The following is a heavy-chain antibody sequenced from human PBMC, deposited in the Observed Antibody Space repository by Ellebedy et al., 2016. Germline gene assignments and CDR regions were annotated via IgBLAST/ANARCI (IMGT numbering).Heavy chain of an antibody. CDR2: INQDGSEK. D-gene: IGHD3-16*01. V-gene: IGHV3-7*01. CDR3: ARGVGGTSLNWFDP. CDR1: GFTFSSYW. Sequence: GESLKISXAASGFTFSSYWLTWVRQAPGKGLEWVANINQDGSEKYYVDSVKGRFTISRDNAKNSVYLQMNSLRGEDTALYYCARGVGGTSLNWFDPWGQGTLVTVSS. J-gene: IGHJ5*02.